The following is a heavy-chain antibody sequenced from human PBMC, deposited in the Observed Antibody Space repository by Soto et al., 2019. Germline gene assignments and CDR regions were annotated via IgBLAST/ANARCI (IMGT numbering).Heavy chain of an antibody. V-gene: IGHV4-39*01. Sequence: KPSETLSLTCTVSGGSISSSSYYWGWIRQPPGKGLEWIGSIYYSGSTYYNPSLKSRVTISVDTSKNQFSLKLSSVTAADTAVYYCARNSVNYYDSSGYPPGSFDYWGQGTLVTVSS. CDR1: GGSISSSSYY. CDR2: IYYSGST. CDR3: ARNSVNYYDSSGYPPGSFDY. J-gene: IGHJ4*02. D-gene: IGHD3-22*01.